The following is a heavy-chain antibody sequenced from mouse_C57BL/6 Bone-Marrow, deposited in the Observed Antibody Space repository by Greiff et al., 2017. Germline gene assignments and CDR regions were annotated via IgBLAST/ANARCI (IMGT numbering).Heavy chain of an antibody. CDR3: ARSKSTWFAY. V-gene: IGHV1-54*01. Sequence: QVQLQQSGAELVRPGTSVKVSCKASGYAFTNYLIEWVKQRPGQGLEWIGVINPGSGGTNYNEKFKGKATLTADKSSSTAYMQLSSLTSEDSAVYCCARSKSTWFAYWGQGTLVTVSA. J-gene: IGHJ3*01. CDR2: INPGSGGT. D-gene: IGHD1-3*01. CDR1: GYAFTNYL.